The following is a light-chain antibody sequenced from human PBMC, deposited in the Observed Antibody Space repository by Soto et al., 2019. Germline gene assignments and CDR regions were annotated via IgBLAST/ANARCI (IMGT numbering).Light chain of an antibody. CDR2: STS. J-gene: IGLJ1*01. V-gene: IGLV1-44*01. Sequence: QSVLTQPPSASGTPGQIVRISCFGSSYNIGSNTVTWDQQLPGTAPKLLIYSTSQRSSGVPGRFSGSKSGASASLSISGLQSEDEADYYCAAWDDRLDVYVFGTGTKLTVL. CDR1: SYNIGSNT. CDR3: AAWDDRLDVYV.